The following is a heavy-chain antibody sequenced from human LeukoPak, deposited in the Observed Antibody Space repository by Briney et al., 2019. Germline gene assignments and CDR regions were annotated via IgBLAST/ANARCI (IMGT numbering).Heavy chain of an antibody. CDR1: GYSFTSYW. D-gene: IGHD3-9*01. V-gene: IGHV5-51*07. CDR3: ARHVGRGRYFDWLEPHYYYGMDV. CDR2: IYPGDSDT. J-gene: IGHJ6*02. Sequence: GESLKISCKGSGYSFTSYWIGWVHQMPGKGLEWMGIIYPGDSDTRYSPSFQGQVTISADKSISTAYLQWSSLKASDTAMYYCARHVGRGRYFDWLEPHYYYGMDVWGQGTTVTVSS.